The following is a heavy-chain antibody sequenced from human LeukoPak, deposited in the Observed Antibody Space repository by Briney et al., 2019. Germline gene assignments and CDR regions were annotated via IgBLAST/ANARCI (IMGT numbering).Heavy chain of an antibody. CDR3: ARRYYDSSGYPKFYYYYYMDV. D-gene: IGHD3-22*01. CDR2: INWNGGST. CDR1: GFTFDDYG. V-gene: IGHV3-20*04. J-gene: IGHJ6*03. Sequence: GGSLRLSCAASGFTFDDYGMSWVRQAPGKGLEWVSGINWNGGSTGYADSVKGRFTISRDNAKNSLYLQMNSLRAEDTAVYYCARRYYDSSGYPKFYYYYYMDVWGTGTTVTVSS.